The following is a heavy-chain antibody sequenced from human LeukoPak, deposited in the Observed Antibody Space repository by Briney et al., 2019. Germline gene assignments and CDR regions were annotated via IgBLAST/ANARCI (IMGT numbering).Heavy chain of an antibody. Sequence: GRSLRLSCAASGFTFSSYAMHWVRQAPGKGLEWVAVISYDGSNKYYADSVKGRFTISRDNSKNTLYLQMNSLRAEDTAVYYCAREVVVAAFDAFDIWGQGTMVTVSS. CDR2: ISYDGSNK. CDR1: GFTFSSYA. D-gene: IGHD2-15*01. J-gene: IGHJ3*02. CDR3: AREVVVAAFDAFDI. V-gene: IGHV3-30-3*01.